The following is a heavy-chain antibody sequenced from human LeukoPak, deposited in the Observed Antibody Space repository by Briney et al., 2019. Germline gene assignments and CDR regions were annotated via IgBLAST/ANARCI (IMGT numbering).Heavy chain of an antibody. D-gene: IGHD6-13*01. V-gene: IGHV3-7*02. Sequence: GGSLRLSCAASGFSFSSYWMSWVRQAPGKGLEWVANIKQDGSEKYYVDSVKGRFTISRDNAKNSLYLQMNSLRAEDTAVYYCARHNPYSSGWYCFDDLGQGTLVTVSS. CDR3: ARHNPYSSGWYCFDD. J-gene: IGHJ4*02. CDR2: IKQDGSEK. CDR1: GFSFSSYW.